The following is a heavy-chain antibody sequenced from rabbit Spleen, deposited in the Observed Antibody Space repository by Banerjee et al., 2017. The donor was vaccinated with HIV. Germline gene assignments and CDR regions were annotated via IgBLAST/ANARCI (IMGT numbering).Heavy chain of an antibody. Sequence: QEQLEESGGGLVKPEGSLTLTCKASGFSFSDRDVMCWVRQAPGKGLEWIACVSPSSVSTVYTSGAKGRFTINKTSSTTVTLKMTSLTAADTASYFCARDLDGVISWNFGWWGPGTLVTVS. CDR2: VSPSSVST. V-gene: IGHV1S45*01. D-gene: IGHD1-1*01. CDR1: GFSFSDRDV. CDR3: ARDLDGVISWNFGW. J-gene: IGHJ4*01.